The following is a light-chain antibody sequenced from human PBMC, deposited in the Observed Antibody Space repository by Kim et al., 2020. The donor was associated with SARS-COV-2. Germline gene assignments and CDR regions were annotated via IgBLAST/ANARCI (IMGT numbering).Light chain of an antibody. CDR1: SSDVGGYNV. J-gene: IGLJ2*01. CDR2: DVS. CDR3: SSYTSANTVV. Sequence: GQSITISCTGTSSDVGGYNVVSWYQQHPGQVPKLMIYDVSDRPSGVSNRFSGSKSGDTASLTISGLQAEDEADYYCSSYTSANTVVFGGGTKVTVL. V-gene: IGLV2-14*03.